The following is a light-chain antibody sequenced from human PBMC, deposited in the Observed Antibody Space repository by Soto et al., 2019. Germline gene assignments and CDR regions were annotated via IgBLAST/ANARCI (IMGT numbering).Light chain of an antibody. V-gene: IGKV3-20*01. CDR3: QQYGSSPPWT. Sequence: EIVLTQSPGTLSLSPGETATLSCRASQSVSSNYLAWYQQKPGQAPRLLIYGASSRATGIPDRFSGSGSGTDFTLSISGLEPEDIAVYYCQQYGSSPPWTFGQGTKVDIK. J-gene: IGKJ1*01. CDR1: QSVSSNY. CDR2: GAS.